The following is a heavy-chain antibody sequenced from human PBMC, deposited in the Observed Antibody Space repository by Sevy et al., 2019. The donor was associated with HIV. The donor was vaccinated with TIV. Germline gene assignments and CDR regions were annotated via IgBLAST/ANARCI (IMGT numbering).Heavy chain of an antibody. J-gene: IGHJ3*02. CDR3: ARDPAYYDFWSGYYTGGAFDI. V-gene: IGHV1-2*02. CDR2: INPNSGGT. D-gene: IGHD3-3*01. Sequence: ASVKVSCKASGYTLTCYYMHWVRQAPGQGLEWMGWINPNSGGTNYAQKFQGRVTMTRDTSISTAYMELSRLRSDDTAVYYCARDPAYYDFWSGYYTGGAFDIWGQGTMVTVSS. CDR1: GYTLTCYY.